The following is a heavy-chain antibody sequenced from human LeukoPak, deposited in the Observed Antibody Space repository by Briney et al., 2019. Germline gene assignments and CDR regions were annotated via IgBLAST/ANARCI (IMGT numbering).Heavy chain of an antibody. Sequence: SQTLSLTCAISGDSVSSKSAAWNWIRQSPSRGLEWLGRTYYRTKWYNDHAVSVKSRITINPDTSRNQFSLQLNSVTPEDTAVYYCARERGSSPSGRYYFDSWGQGTLVTVSS. V-gene: IGHV6-1*01. D-gene: IGHD6-6*01. CDR1: GDSVSSKSAA. CDR3: ARERGSSPSGRYYFDS. CDR2: TYYRTKWYN. J-gene: IGHJ4*02.